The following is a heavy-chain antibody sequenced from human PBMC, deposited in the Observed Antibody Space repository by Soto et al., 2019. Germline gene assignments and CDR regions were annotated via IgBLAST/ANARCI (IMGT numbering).Heavy chain of an antibody. CDR3: ARVNTWGSGAFDI. Sequence: ASVKVSCKASGYTFTGYYMHWVRQAPGQGLEWMGWINPNSGGTNYAQKFQGWVTMTRDTSISTAYMELSRLRSDDTAVYYCARVNTWGSGAFDIWGQGTMVTVSS. V-gene: IGHV1-2*04. CDR2: INPNSGGT. D-gene: IGHD3-10*01. J-gene: IGHJ3*02. CDR1: GYTFTGYY.